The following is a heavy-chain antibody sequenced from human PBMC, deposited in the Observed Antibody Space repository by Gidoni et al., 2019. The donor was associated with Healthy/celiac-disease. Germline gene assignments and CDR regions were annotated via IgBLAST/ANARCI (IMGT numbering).Heavy chain of an antibody. D-gene: IGHD3-16*01. CDR3: TTDEITAPTTSAFDI. J-gene: IGHJ3*02. CDR1: GFTFSNAW. Sequence: EVQLVESGGGLVKPGGSLRLSCAASGFTFSNAWMSWVRQAPGKGLEWVGRIKSKTDGGTTDYAAPVKGRFTISRDDSKNTLYLQMNSLKTEDTAVYYCTTDEITAPTTSAFDIWGQGTMVTVSS. CDR2: IKSKTDGGTT. V-gene: IGHV3-15*01.